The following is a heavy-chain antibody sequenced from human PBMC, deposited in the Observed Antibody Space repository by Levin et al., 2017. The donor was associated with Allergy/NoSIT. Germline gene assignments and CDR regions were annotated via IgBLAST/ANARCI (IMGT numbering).Heavy chain of an antibody. CDR1: GFSFSTYW. Sequence: ETLSLTCAASGFSFSTYWMHWVRLAPGKGLVWVSRIDEYGDRTTYADSVKGRFTISRDNAKNTLYLQMDSLRAEDTAVYYCARDLTGEFDYWGQGTLVTVSS. D-gene: IGHD7-27*01. CDR2: IDEYGDRT. J-gene: IGHJ4*02. V-gene: IGHV3-74*01. CDR3: ARDLTGEFDY.